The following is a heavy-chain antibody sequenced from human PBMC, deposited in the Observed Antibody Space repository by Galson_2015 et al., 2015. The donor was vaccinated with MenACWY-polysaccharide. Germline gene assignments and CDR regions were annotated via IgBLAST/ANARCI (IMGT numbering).Heavy chain of an antibody. Sequence: QSGAEVKKPGESLRISCQISGYTFTDYWIGWVRQMPGKGLEWMGIIYPGDSTAKYSPSFQGQVSMSADKSLTSAYLQWSSLKASDTAMYYCARVIGGYCSGRTCSAAFDIWGQGTVVIVSP. CDR1: GYTFTDYW. CDR3: ARVIGGYCSGRTCSAAFDI. V-gene: IGHV5-51*03. J-gene: IGHJ3*02. CDR2: IYPGDSTA. D-gene: IGHD2-15*01.